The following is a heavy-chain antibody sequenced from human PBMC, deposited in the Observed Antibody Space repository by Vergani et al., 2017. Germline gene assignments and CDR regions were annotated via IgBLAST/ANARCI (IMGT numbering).Heavy chain of an antibody. CDR2: ISSSSSYI. Sequence: EVQLLESGGGLVQPGGSLRLSCAASGFTFSSYSMNWVRQAPGKGLEWVSSISSSSSYIYYADSVKGRFTISRYNAKTSLYLQMNSMRAEDTAVYYCANSPLRLLEWLQRADWCFDFWGRGTLVTVSS. CDR1: GFTFSSYS. D-gene: IGHD3-3*01. J-gene: IGHJ2*01. V-gene: IGHV3-21*01. CDR3: ANSPLRLLEWLQRADWCFDF.